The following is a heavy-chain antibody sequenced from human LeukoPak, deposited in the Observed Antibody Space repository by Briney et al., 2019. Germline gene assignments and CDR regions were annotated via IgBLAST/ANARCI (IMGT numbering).Heavy chain of an antibody. V-gene: IGHV4-59*08. Sequence: PSETLSLTCSVSGVSMGTYYWTWVRQPPGKGLEWIGYIYYRGSTNYNPSLKSRVTISEDTAKNQFSLKLTSVTAADTAVYYCARHGAIPEYWGQGALVIVSS. CDR2: IYYRGST. J-gene: IGHJ4*02. CDR1: GVSMGTYY. CDR3: ARHGAIPEY. D-gene: IGHD2-21*01.